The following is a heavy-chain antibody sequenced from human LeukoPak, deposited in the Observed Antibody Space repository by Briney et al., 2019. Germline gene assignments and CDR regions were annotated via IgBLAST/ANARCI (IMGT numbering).Heavy chain of an antibody. CDR1: GGSISSGGYY. CDR2: IYYSGST. J-gene: IGHJ4*02. V-gene: IGHV4-31*03. D-gene: IGHD6-13*01. Sequence: PSETLSLTCTVSGGSISSGGYYWSWIRQHPGKGLEWIGYIYYSGSTYYNPSLKSRVTISVDTSKNQFSLKLSSVTAADTAVYYCARDIRYSSSWYTDYWGRGTLVTVSS. CDR3: ARDIRYSSSWYTDY.